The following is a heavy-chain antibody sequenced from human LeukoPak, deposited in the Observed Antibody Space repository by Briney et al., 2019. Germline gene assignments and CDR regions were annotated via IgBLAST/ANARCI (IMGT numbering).Heavy chain of an antibody. V-gene: IGHV1-69*05. Sequence: ASVKVSCKASGGPFSSYAINWVRQAPGQGLEWVGGIVPLFGTAHYGQKFQDRVSITKDTFTSTVYMEVSSLRSEDTAVYYCAKGGYSHGSAGYVYYYSMDVWGKGTTVTVSS. D-gene: IGHD5-12*01. CDR1: GGPFSSYA. CDR2: IVPLFGTA. J-gene: IGHJ6*03. CDR3: AKGGYSHGSAGYVYYYSMDV.